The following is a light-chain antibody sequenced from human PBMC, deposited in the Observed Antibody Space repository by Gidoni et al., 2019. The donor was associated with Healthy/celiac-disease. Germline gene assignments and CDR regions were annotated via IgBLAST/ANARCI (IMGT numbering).Light chain of an antibody. CDR1: QSVSRN. CDR2: GAS. V-gene: IGKV3-15*01. Sequence: EIVMTQSPATLSVSPGERATLSCRASQSVSRNLAWYQQKPGQAPRRLIYGASTRATGIPARFSGSGSGTEFTLTISSLQSEEFAVYYCKQYKNGPCSFGQGTKLEIK. J-gene: IGKJ2*04. CDR3: KQYKNGPCS.